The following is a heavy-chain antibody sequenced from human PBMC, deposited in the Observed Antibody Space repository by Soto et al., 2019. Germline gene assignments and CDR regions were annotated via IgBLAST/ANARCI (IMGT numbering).Heavy chain of an antibody. J-gene: IGHJ6*02. D-gene: IGHD3-10*01. V-gene: IGHV1-8*01. Sequence: ASVKVSCKASGYTFTSYDINWVRQATGQGLEWMGWMNPNSGNTGYAQKFQGRVTMTRNTSISTAYMELSSLRSEDTAVYYCARDPGFGEWDYYYYGMDVWGQGTTVTVSS. CDR3: ARDPGFGEWDYYYYGMDV. CDR1: GYTFTSYD. CDR2: MNPNSGNT.